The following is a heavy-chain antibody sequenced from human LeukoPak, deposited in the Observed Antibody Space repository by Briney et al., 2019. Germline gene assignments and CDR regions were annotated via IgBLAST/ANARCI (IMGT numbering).Heavy chain of an antibody. CDR2: ISSSSSYI. J-gene: IGHJ4*02. D-gene: IGHD3-22*01. V-gene: IGHV3-21*01. CDR1: GFTFSSYS. Sequence: GGSLRLSCAASGFTFSSYSMNWVRQAPGKGLEWVSSISSSSSYIYYADSVKGRFTISRDNAKNPLYLQMNSLRAEGTAVYYCARAYDSSGYYYYWGQGTLVTVSS. CDR3: ARAYDSSGYYYY.